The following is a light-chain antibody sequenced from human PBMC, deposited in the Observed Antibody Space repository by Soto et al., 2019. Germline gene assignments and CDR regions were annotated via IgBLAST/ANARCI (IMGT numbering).Light chain of an antibody. CDR1: QSVSSN. V-gene: IGKV3-15*01. Sequence: EIVMTQSPDTLSVSPGERATLSCRASQSVSSNLAWYQQKPGQAPRLLIYGASTRATGIPARFSGSGSGTEFTLNISSLQSEDFAVYYCQQYNNWPPITCGQGTRLEIK. CDR3: QQYNNWPPIT. CDR2: GAS. J-gene: IGKJ5*01.